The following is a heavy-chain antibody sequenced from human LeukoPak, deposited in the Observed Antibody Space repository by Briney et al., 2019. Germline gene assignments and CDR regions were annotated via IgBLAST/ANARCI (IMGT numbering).Heavy chain of an antibody. Sequence: SVKVSCKASGGTFSSYAISWVRQAPGQGLEWMGGIIPIFGTANYAQKFQGRVTITADKSTSTAYMELSSLRSEDTAVYYCAREMYYYGSGSWDYGMDVWGKGTTVTVSS. D-gene: IGHD3-10*01. CDR2: IIPIFGTA. CDR1: GGTFSSYA. CDR3: AREMYYYGSGSWDYGMDV. V-gene: IGHV1-69*06. J-gene: IGHJ6*04.